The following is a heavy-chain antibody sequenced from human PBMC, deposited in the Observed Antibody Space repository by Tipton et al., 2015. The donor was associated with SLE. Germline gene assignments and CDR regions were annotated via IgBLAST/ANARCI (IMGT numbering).Heavy chain of an antibody. CDR1: GGSISSTNW. Sequence: SLRLSCAVSGGSISSTNWWSWVRQPPGKGLEWIGEIYHSGSTNYNPSLKSRVTISVDKSKNQFSLKLSSVTAADTAVYYCASYSSPYFDYWGQGTLVTVSS. V-gene: IGHV4-4*02. CDR2: IYHSGST. D-gene: IGHD6-6*01. CDR3: ASYSSPYFDY. J-gene: IGHJ4*02.